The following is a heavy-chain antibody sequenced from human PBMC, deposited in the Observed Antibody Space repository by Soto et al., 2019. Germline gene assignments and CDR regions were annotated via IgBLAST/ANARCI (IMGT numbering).Heavy chain of an antibody. J-gene: IGHJ4*02. CDR2: ITPIYPTT. CDR1: GGTFYTYT. CDR3: ARIPRYSFPTSDVLDS. D-gene: IGHD5-18*01. Sequence: SVKVSCKASGGTFYTYTFSWVRQAPGQGLEWMGSITPIYPTTNYAEKFQGRLTVTADGSTNTAYMELNSLTSDDTAVYYCARIPRYSFPTSDVLDSWVQGTLVTVSS. V-gene: IGHV1-69*13.